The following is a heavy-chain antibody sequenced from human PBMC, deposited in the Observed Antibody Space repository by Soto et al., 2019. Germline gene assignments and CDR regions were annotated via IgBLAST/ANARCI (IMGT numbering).Heavy chain of an antibody. J-gene: IGHJ5*02. D-gene: IGHD3-10*01. CDR1: GFSFTTSAVG. Sequence: QITLKESGPLLVKPTQTLTLTCTFSGFSFTTSAVGVGWIRQPPRQALEWLAITYGDDSKRYSPSLKSRLTITKDTSKNQVVLTMTNMDPVDTATYYCAHRRGFGEFAPWGQGTLVTVSS. CDR3: AHRRGFGEFAP. CDR2: TYGDDSK. V-gene: IGHV2-5*02.